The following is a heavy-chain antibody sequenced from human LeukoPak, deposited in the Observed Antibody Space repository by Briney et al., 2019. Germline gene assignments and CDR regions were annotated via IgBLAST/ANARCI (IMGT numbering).Heavy chain of an antibody. D-gene: IGHD2-2*01. Sequence: ASVKVSCKTSGYTFTDYDINWVRQAPGQGLEWMGYIHPSSGYRESAQKFQGRVTMTRNVSTGTAYMELSSLTSEDTAVYYCARVTSGVRYTWFDPWGHGTLITVSS. J-gene: IGHJ5*02. CDR2: IHPSSGYR. V-gene: IGHV1-8*01. CDR1: GYTFTDYD. CDR3: ARVTSGVRYTWFDP.